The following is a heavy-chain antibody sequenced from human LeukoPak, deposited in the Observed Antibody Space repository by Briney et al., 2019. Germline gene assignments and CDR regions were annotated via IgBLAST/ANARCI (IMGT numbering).Heavy chain of an antibody. V-gene: IGHV1-2*02. J-gene: IGHJ3*02. CDR1: GYTFTDYY. CDR3: AIEFATVVVSAVISAFDI. CDR2: INPNSGGT. D-gene: IGHD2-2*02. Sequence: ASVKVSCKASGYTFTDYYMHWVRQAPGQGLEWMGWINPNSGGTNYAQKFQGRVTMTRYTSIRTAYMELSRPRSDDTAVYYCAIEFATVVVSAVISAFDIWGQGTMVTVSS.